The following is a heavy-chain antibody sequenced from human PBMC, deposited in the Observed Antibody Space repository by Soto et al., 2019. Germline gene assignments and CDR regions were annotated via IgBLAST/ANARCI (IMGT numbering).Heavy chain of an antibody. V-gene: IGHV2-26*01. CDR2: IFPNDER. CDR1: GFSRSSATMG. Sequence: QVTLKESGPVVVKPTETLTLTFTVSGFSRSSATMGVSWIRQPPGKALEWLAHIFPNDERSYSTSLKSRLTIYKDTSRSQVVLTMTNMDPVDTATYYCARKAGPVCCAGTCYSFDFWSQGTLVTVSS. CDR3: ARKAGPVCCAGTCYSFDF. D-gene: IGHD2-15*01. J-gene: IGHJ4*02.